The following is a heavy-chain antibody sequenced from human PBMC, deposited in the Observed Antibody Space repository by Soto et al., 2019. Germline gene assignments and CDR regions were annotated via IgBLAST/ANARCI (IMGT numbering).Heavy chain of an antibody. CDR1: GFSLSTSGVG. D-gene: IGHD6-13*01. V-gene: IGHV2-5*02. Sequence: QITLKESGPTLVKPTQTLTLTCTFSGFSLSTSGVGVGWIRQPPGKALESLVVIYWDDDKRYSPSLKRRVTISEDTAKNQVLLRMTNMHPADTATYFCAHTAPGAAGQFDYWGQGTLVTVSS. J-gene: IGHJ4*02. CDR2: IYWDDDK. CDR3: AHTAPGAAGQFDY.